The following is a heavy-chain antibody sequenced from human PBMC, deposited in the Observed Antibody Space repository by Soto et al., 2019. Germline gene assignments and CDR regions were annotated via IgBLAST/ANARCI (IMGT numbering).Heavy chain of an antibody. CDR3: AARTYYYDSSGYLFDY. D-gene: IGHD3-22*01. J-gene: IGHJ4*02. CDR2: IVVGSGNT. V-gene: IGHV1-58*01. CDR1: GFTFTSSA. Sequence: SVKVSCKAPGFTFTSSAVQWVRQARGQRLEWIGWIVVGSGNTNYAQKFQERVTITRDMSTSTAYMELSSLRSEDTAVYYCAARTYYYDSSGYLFDYWGQGTLVTVSS.